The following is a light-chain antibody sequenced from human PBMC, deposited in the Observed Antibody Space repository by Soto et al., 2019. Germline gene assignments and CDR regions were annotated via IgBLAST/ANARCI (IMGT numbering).Light chain of an antibody. J-gene: IGLJ1*01. CDR1: SSDVGGYNY. CDR3: SSYTTSNTRQIV. Sequence: VLTQPASVSGSPGQSITISCTGTSSDVGGYNYVSWYQQHPGKAPKFMIYDVSNRPSGVSNRFSGSKSGNTASLTISGLQAEDEADYYCSSYTTSNTRQIVFGTGTRSPA. V-gene: IGLV2-14*01. CDR2: DVS.